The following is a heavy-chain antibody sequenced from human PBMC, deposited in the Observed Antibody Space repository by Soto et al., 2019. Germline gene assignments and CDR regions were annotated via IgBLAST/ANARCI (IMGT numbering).Heavy chain of an antibody. CDR2: INHSGRT. CDR1: GGSFSGYY. Sequence: SETLSLPCAVYGGSFSGYYWRWISQPPGKGLEWMGAINHSGRTNYNPSLKRRVTISVDTSKNQFSLKLSSVTAADTAVYYCASAGAIFRGGSTSKRRACYLDYWDQGTL. D-gene: IGHD3-10*01. CDR3: ASAGAIFRGGSTSKRRACYLDY. J-gene: IGHJ4*02. V-gene: IGHV4-34*01.